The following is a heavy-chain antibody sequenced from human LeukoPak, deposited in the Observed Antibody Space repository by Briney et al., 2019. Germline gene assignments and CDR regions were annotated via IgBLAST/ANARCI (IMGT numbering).Heavy chain of an antibody. J-gene: IGHJ4*02. V-gene: IGHV4-39*07. CDR1: GGSISSSSYY. CDR2: IYYSGST. Sequence: PSETLSLTCTVSGGSISSSSYYWGWIRQPPGKGLEWIVSIYYSGSTYYNPSLRSRVTISLDTSNNQFSLRLSSVTAADTAVYYCAREGDWSSLDFWGQGTLVTVSS. CDR3: AREGDWSSLDF. D-gene: IGHD2-21*01.